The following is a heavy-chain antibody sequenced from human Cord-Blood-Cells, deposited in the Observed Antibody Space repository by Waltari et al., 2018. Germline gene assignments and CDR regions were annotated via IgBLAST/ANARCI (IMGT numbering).Heavy chain of an antibody. D-gene: IGHD6-13*01. CDR2: IIPIFGTA. CDR1: GGTFSSYA. J-gene: IGHJ3*02. V-gene: IGHV1-69*01. CDR3: AREGYSSSWYDAFDI. Sequence: QVQLVQSGAEVKKPGSSVKVSCKASGGTFSSYALSRGRQAPGQGLEWMGGIIPIFGTANYAQKFQGRVTITADESTSTAYMELSSLRSEDTAVYYCAREGYSSSWYDAFDIWGQGTMVTVSS.